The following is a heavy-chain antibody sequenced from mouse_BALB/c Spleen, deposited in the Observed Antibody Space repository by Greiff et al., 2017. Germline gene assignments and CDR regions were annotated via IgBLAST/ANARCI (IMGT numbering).Heavy chain of an antibody. J-gene: IGHJ3*01. CDR3: ASRYYRYDDGFAY. Sequence: QVQLKQPGAELVKPGTSVKLSCKASGYNFTSYWINWVKLRPGQGLEWIGDIYPGSGSTNYNEKFKSKATLTVDTSSSTAYMQLSSLASEDSALYYCASRYYRYDDGFAYWGQGTLVTVSA. D-gene: IGHD2-14*01. CDR1: GYNFTSYW. CDR2: IYPGSGST. V-gene: IGHV1-55*01.